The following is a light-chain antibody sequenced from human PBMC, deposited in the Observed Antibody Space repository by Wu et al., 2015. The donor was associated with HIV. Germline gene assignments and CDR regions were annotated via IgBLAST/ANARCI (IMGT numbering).Light chain of an antibody. CDR2: GAS. Sequence: EIVMTQSPATLSVSPGERATLSCRASQTVGSNLAWYQQKPGQTPRLLIYGASTRATGIPARFSGSGSGTAFTLTISSLQSEDFAVYYCQYRTTFGQGTRL. CDR3: QYRTT. J-gene: IGKJ5*01. CDR1: QTVGSN. V-gene: IGKV3-15*01.